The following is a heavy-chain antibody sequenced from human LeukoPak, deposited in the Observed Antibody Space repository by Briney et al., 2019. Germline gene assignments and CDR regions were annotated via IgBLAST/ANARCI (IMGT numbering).Heavy chain of an antibody. J-gene: IGHJ4*02. CDR2: IRYDGSNK. Sequence: HSGESLKISCAASGFTFSSYGMHWVRQAPGKGLEWVAFIRYDGSNKYYADSVKGRFTISRDNSKNTLYLQMNSLRAEDTAVYYCAKDAYDYVWGSYRFGTSFDYWGQGTLVTVSS. D-gene: IGHD3-16*02. CDR1: GFTFSSYG. CDR3: AKDAYDYVWGSYRFGTSFDY. V-gene: IGHV3-30*02.